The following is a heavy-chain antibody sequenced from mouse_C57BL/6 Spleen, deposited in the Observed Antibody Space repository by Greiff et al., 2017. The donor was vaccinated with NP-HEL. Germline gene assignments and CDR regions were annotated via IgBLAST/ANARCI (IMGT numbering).Heavy chain of an antibody. V-gene: IGHV3-6*01. CDR3: AREGAYYSNFYAMDY. J-gene: IGHJ4*01. CDR1: GYSITSGYY. D-gene: IGHD2-5*01. CDR2: ISYDGSN. Sequence: EVKLQESGPGLVKPSQSLSLTCSVTGYSITSGYYWNWIRQFPGNKLEWMGYISYDGSNNYNPSLKNRISITRDTSKNQFFLKLNSVTTEDTATYYCAREGAYYSNFYAMDYWGQGTSVTVSS.